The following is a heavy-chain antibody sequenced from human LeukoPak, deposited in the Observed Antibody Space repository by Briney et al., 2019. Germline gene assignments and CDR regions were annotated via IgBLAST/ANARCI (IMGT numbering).Heavy chain of an antibody. CDR1: GGSISSSSYY. V-gene: IGHV4-39*07. J-gene: IGHJ4*02. CDR3: ARGYPTFGGVIGYNY. Sequence: SETLSLTCTVSGGSISSSSYYWGWIRQPPGKGLEWIGSIYYSGSTYYNPSLKSRVTISVDTSKNQFSLKLSSVTAADTAVYYCARGYPTFGGVIGYNYWGQGTLVTVSS. CDR2: IYYSGST. D-gene: IGHD3-16*02.